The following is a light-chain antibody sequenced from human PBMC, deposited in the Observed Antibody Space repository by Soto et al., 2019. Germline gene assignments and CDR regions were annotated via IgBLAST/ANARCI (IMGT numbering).Light chain of an antibody. CDR2: GND. J-gene: IGLJ1*01. Sequence: QSVLTQPPSVSGAPGQRVTISCTGRSSKIGAGYHVHWYQQLPGTAPKLLIYGNDNRPSGVPDRFSGSKSGTSASLAITGLQAEDEADYYCQSYDSSLSGYVFGTGTKVTVL. V-gene: IGLV1-40*01. CDR1: SSKIGAGYH. CDR3: QSYDSSLSGYV.